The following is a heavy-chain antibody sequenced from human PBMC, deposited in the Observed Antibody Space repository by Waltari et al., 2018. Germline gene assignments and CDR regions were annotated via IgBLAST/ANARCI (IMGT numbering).Heavy chain of an antibody. J-gene: IGHJ4*02. CDR1: GFTCSSHG. CDR3: AKDRWYFDY. CDR2: IRYDGSNK. Sequence: QVQLVESGGGVVQPGGSLRLSCAASGFTCSSHGMHWVRQAPGKGLEWVAFIRYDGSNKYYADSVKGRFTISRDNSKNTLYLQMNSLRAEDTAVYYCAKDRWYFDYWGQGTLVTVSS. V-gene: IGHV3-30*02.